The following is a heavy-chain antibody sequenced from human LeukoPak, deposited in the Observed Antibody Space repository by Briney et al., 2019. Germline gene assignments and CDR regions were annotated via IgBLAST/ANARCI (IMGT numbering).Heavy chain of an antibody. V-gene: IGHV3-30*18. D-gene: IGHD3-3*01. CDR1: GFTVSSNY. J-gene: IGHJ4*02. CDR3: AKEHITIFGVVPPSG. CDR2: ISYDGSNK. Sequence: PGGSLRLSCAASGFTVSSNYMSWVRQAPGKGLEWVAVISYDGSNKYYADSVKGRFTISRDNSKNTLYLQMNSLRAEDTAVYYCAKEHITIFGVVPPSGWGQGTLVTVSS.